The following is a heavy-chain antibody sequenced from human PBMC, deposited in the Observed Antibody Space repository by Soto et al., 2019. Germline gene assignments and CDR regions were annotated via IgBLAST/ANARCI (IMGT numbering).Heavy chain of an antibody. J-gene: IGHJ3*02. D-gene: IGHD2-2*01. CDR1: GFTFSDYI. V-gene: IGHV3-21*06. CDR3: ARPREYCSSTNCYVAFST. CDR2: ISSSSSYI. Sequence: EIQLVESGGSLVKPGGSLRLSCAASGFTFSDYIMNWVRQAPGKGLEWLSSISSSSSYICYADSVKGRFTISRDNAKNSRFMHMNSLRADDTAVYYYARPREYCSSTNCYVAFSTWGQGTMVTVAS.